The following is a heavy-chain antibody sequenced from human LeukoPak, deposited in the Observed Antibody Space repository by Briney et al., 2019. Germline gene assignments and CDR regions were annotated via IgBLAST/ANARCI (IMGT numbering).Heavy chain of an antibody. CDR3: AKDGNQKFDY. V-gene: IGHV3-30*18. Sequence: GGSLRLSCAASGFTFSSYGMHWGRQAPGKGLEWVAVISYDGSNKYYADSVKGRFTISRDNSKNTLYLQMNSLRAEDTAVYYCAKDGNQKFDYWGQGTLVTVSS. CDR2: ISYDGSNK. J-gene: IGHJ4*02. CDR1: GFTFSSYG.